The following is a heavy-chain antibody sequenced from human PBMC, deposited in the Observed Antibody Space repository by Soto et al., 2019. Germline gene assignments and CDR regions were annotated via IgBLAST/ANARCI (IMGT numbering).Heavy chain of an antibody. CDR1: GFTFSTYW. J-gene: IGHJ4*02. Sequence: EVQLVESGGGLVQPGGSLRLSCAASGFTFSTYWMHWLRQVPGKGLMWVSRISTDGSITAYADSVKGRFTVSRDNAKNTLYLQMNSLRADATAVYYCSRNRDGVDYWGQGTLVTVSS. CDR2: ISTDGSIT. V-gene: IGHV3-74*01. CDR3: SRNRDGVDY.